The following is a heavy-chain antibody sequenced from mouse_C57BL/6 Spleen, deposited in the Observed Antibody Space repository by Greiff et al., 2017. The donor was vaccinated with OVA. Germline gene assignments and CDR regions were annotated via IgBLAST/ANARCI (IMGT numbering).Heavy chain of an antibody. J-gene: IGHJ1*03. Sequence: VQLVQSGAELARPGASVKLSCKASGYTFTSYGISWVKQSPGQGLEWIGEIYPRSGNTNYNEKLKGKATLTADKSSSTAYMELRSLTSEDSAVNCCARRELGRWYFDVWGKGTTVTVSS. D-gene: IGHD4-1*01. CDR3: ARRELGRWYFDV. CDR2: IYPRSGNT. CDR1: GYTFTSYG. V-gene: IGHV1-81*01.